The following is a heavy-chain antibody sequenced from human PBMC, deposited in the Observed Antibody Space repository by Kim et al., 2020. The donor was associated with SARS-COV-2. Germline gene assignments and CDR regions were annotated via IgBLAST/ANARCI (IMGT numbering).Heavy chain of an antibody. CDR1: EFTFSTYT. CDR3: ARAGYYGSGSYYALDL. CDR2: ISSDTTDI. J-gene: IGHJ3*01. V-gene: IGHV3-21*06. Sequence: GGSLRLSCAASEFTFSTYTMHWVRQAPGKGLEWVSSISSDTTDIYYADSVKGRFTVSRDNAKSSLYLQMNRLRAEDTAVYFCARAGYYGSGSYYALDLWG. D-gene: IGHD3-10*01.